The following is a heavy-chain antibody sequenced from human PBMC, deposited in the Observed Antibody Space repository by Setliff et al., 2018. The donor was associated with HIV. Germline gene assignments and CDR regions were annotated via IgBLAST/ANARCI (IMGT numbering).Heavy chain of an antibody. CDR3: ATDPGYSSTWYSETFQH. CDR2: FDPEDGET. CDR1: GYTLTELS. D-gene: IGHD6-13*01. Sequence: ASVKVSCKASGYTLTELSIHWVRQAPGKGLEWMANFDPEDGETFYAQKFQGRLTMTEDTSTGTAYMELSSLRSDYTAMYYCATDPGYSSTWYSETFQHWGQGTVVTVSS. V-gene: IGHV1-24*01. J-gene: IGHJ1*01.